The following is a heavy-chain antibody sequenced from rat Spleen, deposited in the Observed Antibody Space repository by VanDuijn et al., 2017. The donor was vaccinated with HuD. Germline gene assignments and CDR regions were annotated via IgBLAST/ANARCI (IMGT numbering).Heavy chain of an antibody. CDR2: ISYDGSST. CDR3: ARHYYYSGDHFDY. V-gene: IGHV5-29*01. J-gene: IGHJ3*01. CDR1: GFTFSNYG. D-gene: IGHD1-1*01. Sequence: EVQLVESGGGLVQPGRSLKLSCAASGFTFSNYGMAWVRQAPTKGLEWVATISYDGSSTYYRDSVKGRFTISRDNAKSTLYLQMDSLRSEDTATYYCARHYYYSGDHFDYWGQGTLVTVSS.